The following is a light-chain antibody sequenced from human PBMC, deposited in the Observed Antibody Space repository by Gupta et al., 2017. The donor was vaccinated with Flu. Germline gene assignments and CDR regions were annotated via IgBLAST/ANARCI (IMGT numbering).Light chain of an antibody. CDR1: TSDVGGYNH. CDR3: SADRTGDTWV. J-gene: IGLJ3*02. CDR2: EVS. Sequence: SALTQPASVSGSPGQSVTISCTGTTSDVGGYNHVSWYQQHPAKAPKLIIYEVSERPAGVANSFSGSKAGNTASLTISGREEEDEADYYCSADRTGDTWVFGGGTKLTGL. V-gene: IGLV2-14*01.